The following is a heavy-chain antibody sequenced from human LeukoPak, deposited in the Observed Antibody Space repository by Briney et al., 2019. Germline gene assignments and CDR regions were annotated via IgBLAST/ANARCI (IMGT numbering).Heavy chain of an antibody. CDR3: ARSRKSYCSGGSCYWFDD. J-gene: IGHJ4*02. D-gene: IGHD2-15*01. CDR1: GGTFSSYA. V-gene: IGHV1-69*04. Sequence: SVKVSCKPSGGTFSSYAISWVPPAPEQGVEWMGRIIPIFGIANYAQKFQGRVTITADKSTSTAYMELSSLRSEDTAVYYCARSRKSYCSGGSCYWFDDWGQGTLVTVSS. CDR2: IIPIFGIA.